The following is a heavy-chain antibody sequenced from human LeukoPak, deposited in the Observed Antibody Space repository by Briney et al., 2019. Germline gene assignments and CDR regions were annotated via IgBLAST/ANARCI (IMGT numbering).Heavy chain of an antibody. CDR2: IYYSGST. CDR3: ARRSFYYDSSGSDY. Sequence: SETLSLTCTVSGGSISSYYWSWIRQPPGKGLEWIGYIYYSGSTNYNPSLKSRVTMSVDTSKNQFSLKLSSVTAADTAIYYCARRSFYYDSSGSDYWGQGTLVTVSS. J-gene: IGHJ4*02. D-gene: IGHD3-22*01. V-gene: IGHV4-59*12. CDR1: GGSISSYY.